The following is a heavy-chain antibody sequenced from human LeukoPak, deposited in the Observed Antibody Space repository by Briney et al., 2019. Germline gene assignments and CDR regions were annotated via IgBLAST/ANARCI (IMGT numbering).Heavy chain of an antibody. V-gene: IGHV1-2*02. CDR3: ARGTGSLVATDQDFDY. D-gene: IGHD1-26*01. CDR2: INPNSGGT. Sequence: ASVKVSCKASGYTFTGYYMHWVRQAPGQGLEWMGWINPNSGGTNYAQKFQGRVTMTRDTSISTAYMELSRLRSDDTAVYYSARGTGSLVATDQDFDYWGQGTLVTVSS. J-gene: IGHJ4*02. CDR1: GYTFTGYY.